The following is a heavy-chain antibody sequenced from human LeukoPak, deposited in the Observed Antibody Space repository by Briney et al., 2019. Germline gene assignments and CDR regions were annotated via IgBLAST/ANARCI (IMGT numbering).Heavy chain of an antibody. CDR2: MSPNSGNT. V-gene: IGHV1-8*01. CDR1: GYTFTSYD. J-gene: IGHJ4*02. D-gene: IGHD3-22*01. CDR3: AREPFQQIVVVMYYFDY. Sequence: GASVKVSCKASGYTFTSYDINWVRQATGQGLEWMGWMSPNSGNTGYAQKFQGRVTMTRNTSISTAYMVLNSLRAEDTAVYYCAREPFQQIVVVMYYFDYWGQGTLVTVSS.